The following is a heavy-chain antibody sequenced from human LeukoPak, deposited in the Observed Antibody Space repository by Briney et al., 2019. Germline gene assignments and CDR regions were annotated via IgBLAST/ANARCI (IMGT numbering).Heavy chain of an antibody. CDR1: GFTFSSYA. J-gene: IGHJ4*02. V-gene: IGHV3-23*01. Sequence: GGSLRLSCAASGFTFSSYAMSWVRQAPGKGLEWVSAISDSGGRTYYADSVKGRFTISRDNAKNSLYLQMNSLRAEDTAVYYCARDQYYDSSGYYDYWGQGTLVTVSS. D-gene: IGHD3-22*01. CDR2: ISDSGGRT. CDR3: ARDQYYDSSGYYDY.